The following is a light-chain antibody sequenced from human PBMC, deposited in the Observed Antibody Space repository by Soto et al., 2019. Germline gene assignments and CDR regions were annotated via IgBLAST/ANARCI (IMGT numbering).Light chain of an antibody. J-gene: IGKJ4*01. V-gene: IGKV3-15*01. CDR3: QQYNNWPLT. CDR2: DAS. Sequence: EIVMTQSPATLSVSPGERATLSCRASQSVRSSLAWYQQKPGQAPRLLIYDASTGATGIPARFSGSGSGTEFTLTISSLQSEDFAFYYCQQYNNWPLTFGGGTKVEIK. CDR1: QSVRSS.